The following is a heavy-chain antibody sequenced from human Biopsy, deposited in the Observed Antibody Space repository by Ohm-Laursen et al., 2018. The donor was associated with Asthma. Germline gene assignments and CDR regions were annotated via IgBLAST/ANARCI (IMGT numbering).Heavy chain of an antibody. J-gene: IGHJ4*02. Sequence: SQTQSLTCTVSGVSIRSYYWTWIRQPPGKGLEWIGNIHYSGSTYSNPSLKSRVTISVDTSKKQISLRLSSVIAADTAVYYCAGFCSGGNCPDHWGQGTLVTVSS. V-gene: IGHV4-59*01. CDR3: AGFCSGGNCPDH. CDR1: GVSIRSYY. CDR2: IHYSGST. D-gene: IGHD2-15*01.